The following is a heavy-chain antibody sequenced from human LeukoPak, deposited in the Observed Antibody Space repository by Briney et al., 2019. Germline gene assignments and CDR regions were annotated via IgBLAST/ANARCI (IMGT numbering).Heavy chain of an antibody. CDR3: ARDPPSRGTRYFDY. D-gene: IGHD3-16*01. J-gene: IGHJ4*02. V-gene: IGHV3-21*01. CDR2: ISSTSTYI. CDR1: GFTFSSYS. Sequence: GGSLRLSCAASGFTFSSYSMNWVRQAPGKGLEWVSSISSTSTYIDYVDSVKGRFTISRDDAKNSLYLQMDSLRAEDTAVYYCARDPPSRGTRYFDYWGQGTLVTVSS.